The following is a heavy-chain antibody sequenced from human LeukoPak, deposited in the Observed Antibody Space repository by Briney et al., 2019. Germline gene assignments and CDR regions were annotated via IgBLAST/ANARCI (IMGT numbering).Heavy chain of an antibody. D-gene: IGHD6-19*01. V-gene: IGHV3-23*01. CDR3: AKSIYSSGWEDFDY. CDR1: RYTFRRYA. CDR2: ISGSGGST. Sequence: GGSLRLSCAASRYTFRRYAMSWVRQAPGRGLEWVSAISGSGGSTYYADSVKGRFTISRDNSKNTLYLQMNSPRAEDTAVYYCAKSIYSSGWEDFDYWGQGTLVTVSS. J-gene: IGHJ4*02.